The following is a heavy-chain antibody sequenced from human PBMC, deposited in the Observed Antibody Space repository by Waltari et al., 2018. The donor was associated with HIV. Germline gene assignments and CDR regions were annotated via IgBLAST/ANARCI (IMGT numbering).Heavy chain of an antibody. CDR2: IDPNKGAT. CDR1: TYIFTIFF. J-gene: IGHJ4*02. V-gene: IGHV1-2*02. Sequence: QVQLVQSGPEVKKPGASVKVSCEASTYIFTIFFIHWVRQAPGQGREWMGYIDPNKGATNYAPKFQGRVTMTRNTSIKTAYMELSGLTSDDTAVYYCARQYSGFDYRYVAYWGQGTLVTVSS. CDR3: ARQYSGFDYRYVAY. D-gene: IGHD5-12*01.